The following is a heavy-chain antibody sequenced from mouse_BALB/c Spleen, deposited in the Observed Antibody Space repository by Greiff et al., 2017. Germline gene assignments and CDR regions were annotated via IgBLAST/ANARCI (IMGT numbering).Heavy chain of an antibody. CDR1: GYSITSDYA. V-gene: IGHV3-2*02. J-gene: IGHJ1*01. Sequence: EVQLQESGPGLVKPSQSLSLTCTVTGYSITSDYAWNWIRQFPGNKLEWMGYISYSGSTSYNPSLKSRISITRDTSKNQFFLQLNSVTTEDTATYYCARDSLLRLRGYFDVWGAGTTVTVSS. CDR2: ISYSGST. D-gene: IGHD1-2*01. CDR3: ARDSLLRLRGYFDV.